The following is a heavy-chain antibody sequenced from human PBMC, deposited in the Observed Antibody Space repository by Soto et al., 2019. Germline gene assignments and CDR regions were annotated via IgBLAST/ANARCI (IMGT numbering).Heavy chain of an antibody. D-gene: IGHD1-26*01. CDR3: ARIGMRWFGP. V-gene: IGHV1-8*01. CDR2: MNPNSGNT. Sequence: XPVKVACKASGSPLTSYDINWVRQAHEQGLEWMGWMNPNSGNTVYAQKFQCRISMTRNTSVSTAYMELSSLRSDDTAVYYCARIGMRWFGPWAQRTLVIVSS. CDR1: GSPLTSYD. J-gene: IGHJ5*02.